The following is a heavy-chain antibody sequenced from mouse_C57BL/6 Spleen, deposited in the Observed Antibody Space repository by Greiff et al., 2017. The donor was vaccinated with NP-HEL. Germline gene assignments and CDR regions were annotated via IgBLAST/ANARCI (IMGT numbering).Heavy chain of an antibody. J-gene: IGHJ4*01. V-gene: IGHV1-55*01. CDR3: GRIYDYLYAMDY. CDR2: IYPGSGST. Sequence: QVQLQQPGAELVKPGASVKMSCKASGYTFTSYWITWVKQRPGQGLEWIGDIYPGSGSTNYNEKFKSKATLTVDTSSSTAYMQLSSLTSDDSAVYYCGRIYDYLYAMDYWGQGTSVTVSS. CDR1: GYTFTSYW. D-gene: IGHD2-4*01.